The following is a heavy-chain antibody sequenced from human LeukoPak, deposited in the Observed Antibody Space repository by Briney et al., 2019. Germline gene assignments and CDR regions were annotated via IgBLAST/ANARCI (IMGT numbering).Heavy chain of an antibody. CDR1: GGSSSSGVYS. D-gene: IGHD3-22*01. CDR2: ICHSGSP. CDR3: ARLQIITMIVVVPISQAGGAFDI. Sequence: SETLSLTCAVCGGSSSSGVYSWSWIRRPPGRGLEWIGYICHSGSPYYNPSLNSRVTIPVDRSMHRCSLMLSSVTAADTDVYYCARLQIITMIVVVPISQAGGAFDIWGQGTMVTVSS. J-gene: IGHJ3*02. V-gene: IGHV4-30-2*01.